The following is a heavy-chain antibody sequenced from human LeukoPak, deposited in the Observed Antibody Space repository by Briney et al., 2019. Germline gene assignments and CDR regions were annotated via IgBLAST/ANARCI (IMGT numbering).Heavy chain of an antibody. D-gene: IGHD4-17*01. CDR2: INSDGSST. CDR3: ARDLAYDYGDYGYYYGMDV. Sequence: AGGSLRLSCAASGFTFSSYWMHWVRQAPGKGLVWVSRINSDGSSTSYADSVKGRFTISRDNAKNTLYLQMNSLRAEDAAVYYCARDLAYDYGDYGYYYGMDVWGQGTTVTVSS. J-gene: IGHJ6*02. CDR1: GFTFSSYW. V-gene: IGHV3-74*01.